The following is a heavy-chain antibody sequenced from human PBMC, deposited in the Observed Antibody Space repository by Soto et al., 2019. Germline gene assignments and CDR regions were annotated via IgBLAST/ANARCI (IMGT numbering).Heavy chain of an antibody. CDR1: GFSLTTSGVG. D-gene: IGHD3-3*01. Sequence: QITLNESGPAPVKPRQTLTLTCTCSGFSLTTSGVGVGWIRQSPGRAPEWLALIYWDDDKRYSPSLKSRLTITKDASKNQVVLTMADLDHADTATYYCAHRVLHTVFGLVTTTAIYFDFWGQGTPVAVSS. V-gene: IGHV2-5*02. CDR2: IYWDDDK. J-gene: IGHJ4*02. CDR3: AHRVLHTVFGLVTTTAIYFDF.